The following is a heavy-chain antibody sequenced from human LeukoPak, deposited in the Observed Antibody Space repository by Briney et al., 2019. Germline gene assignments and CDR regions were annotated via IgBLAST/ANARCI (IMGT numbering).Heavy chain of an antibody. Sequence: PSETLSLTCAVYGGSFSGYYWSWIRQPPGKGLEWIGSIYYSGSTYYNPSLKSRVTISVDTSKNQFSLKLSSVTAADTAVYYCARQREEGGGPDAFDIWGQGTMVTVSS. CDR2: IYYSGST. D-gene: IGHD2-15*01. CDR3: ARQREEGGGPDAFDI. J-gene: IGHJ3*02. CDR1: GGSFSGYY. V-gene: IGHV4-34*01.